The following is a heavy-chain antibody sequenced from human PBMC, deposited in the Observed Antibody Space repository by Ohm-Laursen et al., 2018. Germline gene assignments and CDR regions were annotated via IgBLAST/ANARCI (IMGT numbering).Heavy chain of an antibody. D-gene: IGHD6-19*01. Sequence: GTLSLTCAVNGESSSGYFWNWIRQPPGKGLEWIGEINQSGSTEYNPSLKRRVTLSADSSNSQFSLRLTSVTAADTATYYCARGSGFFKLDVWGQGTTVTVSS. CDR2: INQSGST. CDR1: GESSSGYF. J-gene: IGHJ6*02. V-gene: IGHV4-34*01. CDR3: ARGSGFFKLDV.